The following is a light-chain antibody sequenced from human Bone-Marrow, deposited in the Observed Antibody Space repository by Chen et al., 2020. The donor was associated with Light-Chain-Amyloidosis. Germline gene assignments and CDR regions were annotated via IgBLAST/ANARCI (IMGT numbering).Light chain of an antibody. CDR2: SNN. CDR3: AVRDGSLSDYV. Sequence: QSVLTQPPSASGTPGQRVTISCSGASSNIGSNYVYWYQHFPGSAPNLLIHSNNQRPSGVPARFSASQSGTSAFLPSSGLRSEDDADYYCAVRDGSLSDYVLGPGTKLTVL. J-gene: IGLJ1*01. V-gene: IGLV1-47*01. CDR1: SSNIGSNY.